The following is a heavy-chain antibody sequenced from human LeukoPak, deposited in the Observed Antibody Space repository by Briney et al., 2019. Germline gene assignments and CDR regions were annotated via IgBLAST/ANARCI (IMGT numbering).Heavy chain of an antibody. CDR3: AKGAGGFSYYNWFDP. V-gene: IGHV4-39*07. D-gene: IGHD5-18*01. Sequence: SETLSLTCTVSGGSISSSSYYWGWIRQPPGKGLEWIGSIYYSGSTYYNPSLKSRVTISVDTSKNQFSLKLSSVTAADTAVYYCAKGAGGFSYYNWFDPWGQGTLVTVSS. J-gene: IGHJ5*02. CDR2: IYYSGST. CDR1: GGSISSSSYY.